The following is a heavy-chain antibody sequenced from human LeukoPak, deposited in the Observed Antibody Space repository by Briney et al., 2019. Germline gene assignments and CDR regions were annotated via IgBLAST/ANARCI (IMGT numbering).Heavy chain of an antibody. Sequence: ASVTVSCKATGYTFTRYHMHWVRQPPGQGVEWMGCINPNSGGTNYAQKFQGRVTMTRDTSISTAYMELSRLRSDDTAVYYCASPYSSSWYSYFRHWGQGTLVTVSS. CDR2: INPNSGGT. V-gene: IGHV1-2*02. J-gene: IGHJ1*01. D-gene: IGHD6-13*01. CDR1: GYTFTRYH. CDR3: ASPYSSSWYSYFRH.